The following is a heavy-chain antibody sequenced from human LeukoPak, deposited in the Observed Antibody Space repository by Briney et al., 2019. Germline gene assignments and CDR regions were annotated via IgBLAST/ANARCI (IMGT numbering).Heavy chain of an antibody. V-gene: IGHV4-59*08. J-gene: IGHJ6*02. D-gene: IGHD3-22*01. CDR2: IYYSGST. CDR1: GGSISSYY. Sequence: SETLSLTCTVSGGSISSYYWSWLRQPPGKGLEWIGYIYYSGSTNYNPSLKSRVTISVDTSKNQFSLKLSSVTAADTAVYYCARRGGYSNYYYGMDVWGQGTTVTVSS. CDR3: ARRGGYSNYYYGMDV.